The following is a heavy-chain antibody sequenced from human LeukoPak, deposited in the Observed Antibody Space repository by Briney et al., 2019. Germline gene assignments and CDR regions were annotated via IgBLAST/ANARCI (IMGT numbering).Heavy chain of an antibody. CDR2: ISSSGSTI. CDR1: GFTFSRYE. D-gene: IGHD3-10*01. CDR3: ARDLNGWGSFDY. J-gene: IGHJ4*02. V-gene: IGHV3-48*03. Sequence: GGSLRLCCAASGFTFSRYEMNWVRQAPGKGLEWVSYISSSGSTIYYADSVKGRFTISRDNAKNSLYLQMNSLRAEDTAVYYCARDLNGWGSFDYWGQGTLVTVSS.